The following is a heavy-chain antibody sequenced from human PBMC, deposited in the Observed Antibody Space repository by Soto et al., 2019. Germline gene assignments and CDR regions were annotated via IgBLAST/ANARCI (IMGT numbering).Heavy chain of an antibody. CDR3: ARDSSSWPGGYYYGMDV. D-gene: IGHD6-13*01. J-gene: IGHJ6*02. Sequence: QVQLVESGGGLVKPGGSLRLSCAASGFTFSDYYMSWIRQAPGKGLEWVSYISSSSRYTNYADSVKGRFTISRDNAKNSLEQQMNSLRAEDTAVYYCARDSSSWPGGYYYGMDVWGQGTTVTVSS. CDR2: ISSSSRYT. CDR1: GFTFSDYY. V-gene: IGHV3-11*05.